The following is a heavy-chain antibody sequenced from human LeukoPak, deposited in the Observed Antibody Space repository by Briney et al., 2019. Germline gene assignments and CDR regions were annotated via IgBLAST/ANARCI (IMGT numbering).Heavy chain of an antibody. CDR3: AREHWIAAAPGYYYYYYMDV. J-gene: IGHJ6*03. CDR2: IYYSGST. D-gene: IGHD6-13*01. V-gene: IGHV4-39*02. Sequence: PSETLSLTCTVSGGSISSSSYYWGWIRQPPGKGLEWIGSIYYSGSTYYNPSLKSRVTISVDTSKNQFSLKLSSVTAADTAVYYCAREHWIAAAPGYYYYYYMDVWGKGTTVTVSS. CDR1: GGSISSSSYY.